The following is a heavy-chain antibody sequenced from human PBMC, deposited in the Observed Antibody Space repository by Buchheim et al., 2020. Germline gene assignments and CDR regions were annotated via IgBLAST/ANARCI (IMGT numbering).Heavy chain of an antibody. D-gene: IGHD3-22*01. V-gene: IGHV3-33*01. CDR2: IWYDGSNK. J-gene: IGHJ4*02. CDR1: GFTFSSYG. CDR3: ASGPYYYDSSGYGRY. Sequence: QVQLVESGGGVVQPGRSLRLSCAASGFTFSSYGMHWVRQAPGKGLEWVAVIWYDGSNKYYADSVKGRFTISRDNSKNTLYLQMNSLRAEDTAVYYCASGPYYYDSSGYGRYWGQGTL.